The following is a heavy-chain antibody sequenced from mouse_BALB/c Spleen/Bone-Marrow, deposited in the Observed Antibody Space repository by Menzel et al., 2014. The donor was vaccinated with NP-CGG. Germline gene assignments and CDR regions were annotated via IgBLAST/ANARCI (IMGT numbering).Heavy chain of an antibody. D-gene: IGHD1-1*02. CDR2: INPSTGYT. Sequence: QVHVKQSGAELAKPGASMKMSCKASGYTFXSYWMHWVKQRPGQGLEWIGYINPSTGYTEYNQKFKDKATLTADKSSSTDYMQLSSLTSEDSAVYYCARRITMVDYAMDYWGQGTSVTVSS. CDR1: GYTFXSYW. CDR3: ARRITMVDYAMDY. V-gene: IGHV1-7*01. J-gene: IGHJ4*01.